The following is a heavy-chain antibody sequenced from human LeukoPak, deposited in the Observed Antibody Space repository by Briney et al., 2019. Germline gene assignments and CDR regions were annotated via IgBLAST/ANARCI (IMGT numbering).Heavy chain of an antibody. CDR2: ISWNSGYI. Sequence: GRSLRLSCAASGFTFDAYAMHWVRQAPRKGLEWLSIISWNSGYIDYADSVKGRFTISRDNAKNSLFLQMDSLRTEDTAFYYCAKVRGTYSSGYYFDSWGQGTLVTVSS. V-gene: IGHV3-9*01. CDR1: GFTFDAYA. D-gene: IGHD6-19*01. J-gene: IGHJ4*02. CDR3: AKVRGTYSSGYYFDS.